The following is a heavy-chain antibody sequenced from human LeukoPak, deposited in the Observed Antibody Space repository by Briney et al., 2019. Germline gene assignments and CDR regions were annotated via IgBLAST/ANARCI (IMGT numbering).Heavy chain of an antibody. CDR1: GFTFSSYA. V-gene: IGHV3-23*01. J-gene: IGHJ6*02. CDR3: ASGYCSSTSCLYGMDV. CDR2: ISGSGGST. D-gene: IGHD2-2*01. Sequence: GGSLRLSCAASGFTFSSYAMSWVRQAPGKGLEWVSAISGSGGSTYYADSVKGRFTISRDNSKNTLYLQMNSLRAEDTAVYFCASGYCSSTSCLYGMDVWGQGTTVTVSS.